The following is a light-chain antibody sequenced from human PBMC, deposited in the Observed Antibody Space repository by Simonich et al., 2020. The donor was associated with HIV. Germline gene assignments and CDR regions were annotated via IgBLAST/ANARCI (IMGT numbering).Light chain of an antibody. J-gene: IGKJ4*01. CDR1: QSVSSY. Sequence: EIVLTQSPATLSLSPGERAPPSCRASQSVSSYLAWYQQKPGPAPRLLIYDASNRATGIPARLSGSGSETECTLTISSLQSEDVAVYYCQQYNNWPPLTFGGGTKVEIK. V-gene: IGKV3-11*01. CDR2: DAS. CDR3: QQYNNWPPLT.